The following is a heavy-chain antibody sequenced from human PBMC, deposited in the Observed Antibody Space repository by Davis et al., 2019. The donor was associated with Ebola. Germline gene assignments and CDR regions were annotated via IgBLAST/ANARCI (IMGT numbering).Heavy chain of an antibody. J-gene: IGHJ6*02. CDR3: ANGRARYFYHYYGMDV. Sequence: GESPKTPCAASGFTFSNYAMSRVRQAPGKGLEWVSGISGSGDTKYYADPVKGRFTISRDNTKNTLYLQMHSLRTDDTALYYWANGRARYFYHYYGMDVWGQGTTVTVSS. V-gene: IGHV3-23*01. CDR1: GFTFSNYA. D-gene: IGHD2/OR15-2a*01. CDR2: ISGSGDTK.